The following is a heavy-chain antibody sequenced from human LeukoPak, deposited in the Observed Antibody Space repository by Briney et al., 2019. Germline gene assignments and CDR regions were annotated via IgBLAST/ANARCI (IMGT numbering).Heavy chain of an antibody. V-gene: IGHV4-59*08. D-gene: IGHD6-13*01. Sequence: PSETLSLTCTVSGDSIRTYYWSWIRQSPGKGLEGIGFIYFTGSTNYNPSLKSRITISVDSSKNQFSLKLDSVTAADTAVYYCARHCSSGTCAFDVWGRGTMVTVSS. CDR3: ARHCSSGTCAFDV. J-gene: IGHJ3*01. CDR2: IYFTGST. CDR1: GDSIRTYY.